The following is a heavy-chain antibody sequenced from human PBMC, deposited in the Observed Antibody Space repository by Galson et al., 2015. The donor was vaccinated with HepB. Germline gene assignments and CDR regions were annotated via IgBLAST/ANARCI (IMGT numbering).Heavy chain of an antibody. J-gene: IGHJ4*02. CDR2: IYSGGST. Sequence: SLRLSCAASGFTVSSNYMSWVRQAPGKGLEWVSVIYSGGSTYYADSVKGRFTISRDNSKNTLYLQMNSLRAEDTAVYYCARDGGYSYGAVDYWGQGTLVTVSS. V-gene: IGHV3-66*01. D-gene: IGHD5-18*01. CDR1: GFTVSSNY. CDR3: ARDGGYSYGAVDY.